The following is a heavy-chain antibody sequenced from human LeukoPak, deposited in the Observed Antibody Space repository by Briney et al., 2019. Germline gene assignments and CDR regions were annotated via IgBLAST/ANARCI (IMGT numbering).Heavy chain of an antibody. CDR2: INSDGSST. D-gene: IGHD1-26*01. J-gene: IGHJ4*02. Sequence: GGSLRLSCAASGFTFSSYWMHWVRQAPGKGLGWVSRINSDGSSTSYADSVKGRFTISRDNAKNTLYLQMNSLGAEDTAVYYCARARGPSGSYPPFDYWGQGTLVTVSS. CDR3: ARARGPSGSYPPFDY. V-gene: IGHV3-74*01. CDR1: GFTFSSYW.